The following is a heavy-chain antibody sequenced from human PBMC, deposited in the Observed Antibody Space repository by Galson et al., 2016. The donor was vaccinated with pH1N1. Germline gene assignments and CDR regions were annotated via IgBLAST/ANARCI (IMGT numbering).Heavy chain of an antibody. CDR2: IDPSSGST. Sequence: SVKVSCKASGHTLSRYYMHWLRQAPGQGLEWMGIIDPSSGSTTYAQKFQGRVTMTHDTATNTAYMELSSLRSDDTAVYYCARRYYFDYWGQGTPVSVSS. V-gene: IGHV1-46*03. CDR1: GHTLSRYY. J-gene: IGHJ4*03. CDR3: ARRYYFDY.